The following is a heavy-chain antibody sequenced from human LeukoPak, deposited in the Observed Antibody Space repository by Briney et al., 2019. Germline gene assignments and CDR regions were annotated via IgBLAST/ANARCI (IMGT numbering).Heavy chain of an antibody. CDR3: ARTLCEIEYCSSSNSYYYGMDV. CDR2: ISSGGTYE. J-gene: IGHJ6*02. Sequence: GGSLRLSCAASGFTFSNYAMHWVRQAPGKGLEWVSLISSGGTYEYYADSVKGRFTISRDNSKNTLYLQLNSLRAEDTAVYYCARTLCEIEYCSSSNSYYYGMDVWGQGTTVTVSS. CDR1: GFTFSNYA. V-gene: IGHV3-30*01. D-gene: IGHD2/OR15-2a*01.